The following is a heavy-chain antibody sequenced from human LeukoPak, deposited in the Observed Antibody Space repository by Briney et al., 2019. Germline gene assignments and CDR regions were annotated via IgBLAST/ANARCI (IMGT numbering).Heavy chain of an antibody. J-gene: IGHJ6*02. Sequence: PSETLSLTCTVSGGSISSSSYYWGWIRQPPGKGLEWIGSIYYSGGTYYNPSLKSRVTISVDTSKNQFSLKLSSVTAADTVVYYCARRGKVYYYGMDVWGQGTTVTVSS. CDR3: ARRGKVYYYGMDV. CDR2: IYYSGGT. CDR1: GGSISSSSYY. V-gene: IGHV4-39*01.